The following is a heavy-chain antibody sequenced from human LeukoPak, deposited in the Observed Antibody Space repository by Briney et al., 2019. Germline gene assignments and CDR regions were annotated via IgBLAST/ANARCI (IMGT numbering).Heavy chain of an antibody. CDR2: IDWDDDK. D-gene: IGHD5-18*01. J-gene: IGHJ4*02. CDR3: ARIPGYSYGSYYFDY. CDR1: GFSLSTSGMC. Sequence: SGPTLVDPTQTLTLTCTFSGFSLSTSGMCVSWIRQPPGKALEWLARIDWDDDKYYSTSLKTRLTISKDTSKNQVVLTMTNMDPVDTATYYCARIPGYSYGSYYFDYWGQGTLVTVSS. V-gene: IGHV2-70*11.